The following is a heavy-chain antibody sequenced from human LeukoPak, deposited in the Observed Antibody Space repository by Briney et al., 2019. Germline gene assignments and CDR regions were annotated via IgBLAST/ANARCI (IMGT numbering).Heavy chain of an antibody. J-gene: IGHJ3*02. CDR2: IRYDGSNK. CDR3: ASQTSGPYGDQLGDAFDI. Sequence: GGSLRLSCAATGFTFSSYGMHWVRQAPGKGLEWVAFIRYDGSNKYYADSVKGRFTISRDNSKNTLYLQMNSLRAEDTAVYYCASQTSGPYGDQLGDAFDIWGQGTMVTVSS. CDR1: GFTFSSYG. D-gene: IGHD4-17*01. V-gene: IGHV3-30*02.